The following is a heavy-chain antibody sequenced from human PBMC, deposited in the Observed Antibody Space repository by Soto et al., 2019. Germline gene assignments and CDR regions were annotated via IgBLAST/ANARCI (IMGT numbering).Heavy chain of an antibody. D-gene: IGHD2-15*01. Sequence: EVQLVESGGGLVQPGGSLRLSCARSGFTVSSNDMSWVRQAPGKGLEWVSVIYTGGGTYYADSVKGRFTISRDNSKNTLYLQMNSLRDEDTAVYYCLRSFFCSGGSCYSISSHWGQGTLVTVSS. J-gene: IGHJ4*02. CDR1: GFTVSSND. CDR3: LRSFFCSGGSCYSISSH. CDR2: IYTGGGT. V-gene: IGHV3-66*01.